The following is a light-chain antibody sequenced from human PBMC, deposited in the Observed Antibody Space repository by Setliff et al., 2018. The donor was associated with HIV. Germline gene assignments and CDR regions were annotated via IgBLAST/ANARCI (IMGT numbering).Light chain of an antibody. CDR1: SSDIGGHQF. CDR2: GVY. V-gene: IGLV2-14*01. J-gene: IGLJ1*01. CDR3: SSYSAINTQI. Sequence: QSVLTQPASVSGSPGQSITISCTGSSSDIGGHQFVSWYKHHPGKAPKLMIYGVYYRPSGVSNRFSGSKSGSTASLTISGLQAEDEADYYCSSYSAINTQIFGTGTKVTV.